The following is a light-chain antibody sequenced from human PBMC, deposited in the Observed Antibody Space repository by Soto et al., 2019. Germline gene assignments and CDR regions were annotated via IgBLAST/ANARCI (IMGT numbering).Light chain of an antibody. CDR2: EVS. CDR1: ISDVGGYNY. CDR3: SSYTSSSTVV. V-gene: IGLV2-14*01. J-gene: IGLJ2*01. Sequence: QSALTQPASVSGSPGQSITISCTGTISDVGGYNYVSWYQQHPGKAPKLMIYEVSNRPSGVSNRFSGSKSGNTASLTISGLQAEDEADDYCSSYTSSSTVVFGGGTKLTVL.